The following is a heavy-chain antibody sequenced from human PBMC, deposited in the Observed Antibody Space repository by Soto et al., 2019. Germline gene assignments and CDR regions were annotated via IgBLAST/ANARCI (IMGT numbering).Heavy chain of an antibody. Sequence: SETLSLTCAVYGGSFSGYYWSWIRQPPGKGLEWIGEINHSGSTNYNPSLKSRVTISVDTSKNQFSLKLSSVTAADTAVYYCARLVVPAAMRRGNYYYYMDVWGKGTTVTVSS. CDR1: GGSFSGYY. D-gene: IGHD2-2*01. J-gene: IGHJ6*03. CDR3: ARLVVPAAMRRGNYYYYMDV. V-gene: IGHV4-34*01. CDR2: INHSGST.